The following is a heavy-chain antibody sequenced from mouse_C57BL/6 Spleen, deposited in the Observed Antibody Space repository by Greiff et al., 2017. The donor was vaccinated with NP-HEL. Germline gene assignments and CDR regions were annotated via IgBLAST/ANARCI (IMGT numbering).Heavy chain of an antibody. CDR2: ISDGGSYT. CDR3: ARDNGAYYRNYGPYFDY. V-gene: IGHV5-4*01. J-gene: IGHJ2*01. D-gene: IGHD2-10*01. CDR1: GFTFSSYA. Sequence: EVQGVESGGGLVKPGGSLKLSCAASGFTFSSYAMSWVRQTPEKRLEWVATISDGGSYTYYPDNVKGRFTISSDHAKNNLYLQMSQLRSEDTAKYYGARDNGAYYRNYGPYFDYGGQGTTLTVAS.